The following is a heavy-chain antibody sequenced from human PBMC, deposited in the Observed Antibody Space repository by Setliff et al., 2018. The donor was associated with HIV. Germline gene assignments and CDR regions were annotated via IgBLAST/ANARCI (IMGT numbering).Heavy chain of an antibody. V-gene: IGHV3-23*01. D-gene: IGHD3-22*01. J-gene: IGHJ1*01. CDR1: GFTSSSFA. Sequence: GGSLRLSCVVSGFTSSSFAMSWVRQAPGKGLEWVSVVGGSGGNTYYADSVKGRFTISRDNSKNTLYLQMNSLRAEDTAFYYCAKDSKVAYGSSDHQYFHHWGQGTLVTVSS. CDR3: AKDSKVAYGSSDHQYFHH. CDR2: VGGSGGNT.